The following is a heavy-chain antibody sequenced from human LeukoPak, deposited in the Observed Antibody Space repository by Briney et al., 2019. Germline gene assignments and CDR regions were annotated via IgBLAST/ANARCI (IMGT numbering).Heavy chain of an antibody. J-gene: IGHJ4*02. D-gene: IGHD2-8*01. V-gene: IGHV3-64*03. Sequence: GGSLRLSCSASGFTFSSFAMHWVRQAAGKGLEYVAAISRNGGSTYYADSVKGRFTISSDNSKNTLYLEIRRLRTENTAVYVCVKDLRSDFNGVLSRYLSYWGQGTLVTVSS. CDR3: VKDLRSDFNGVLSRYLSY. CDR2: ISRNGGST. CDR1: GFTFSSFA.